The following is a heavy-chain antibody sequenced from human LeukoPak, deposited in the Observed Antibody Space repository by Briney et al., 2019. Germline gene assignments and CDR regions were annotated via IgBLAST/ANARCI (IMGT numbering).Heavy chain of an antibody. CDR2: INPKSGGT. D-gene: IGHD3-22*01. Sequence: SVSVSCEASVYTFTRYYMHWVRQAPGQGLEWMGWINPKSGGTNYAQKFQGRVTMIRDTSISTIYMQLSRLSSDDTAVYYCAWADRSGYTWGPWGQGTLVSVSS. CDR3: AWADRSGYTWGP. V-gene: IGHV1-2*02. CDR1: VYTFTRYY. J-gene: IGHJ4*02.